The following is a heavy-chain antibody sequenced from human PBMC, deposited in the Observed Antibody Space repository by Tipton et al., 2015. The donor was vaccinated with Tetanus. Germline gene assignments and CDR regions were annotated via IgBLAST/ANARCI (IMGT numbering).Heavy chain of an antibody. CDR2: MNPNSGNT. J-gene: IGHJ4*02. CDR3: ARLYCSGGSCYQDY. CDR1: GYTFTSYD. V-gene: IGHV1-8*01. Sequence: QVQLVQSGVEVKKPGASVKVSCKASGYTFTSYDINWVRQATGQGLEWMGWMNPNSGNTGYAQKFQGRVTMTRNTSISTAYMELSSLRSEDTAVYYCARLYCSGGSCYQDYWGQGTLVTVSS. D-gene: IGHD2-15*01.